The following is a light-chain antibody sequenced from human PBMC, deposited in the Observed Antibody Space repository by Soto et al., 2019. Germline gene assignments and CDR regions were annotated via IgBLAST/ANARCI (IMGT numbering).Light chain of an antibody. J-gene: IGLJ2*01. CDR1: SSDVGGYNY. CDR2: DVS. V-gene: IGLV2-14*01. CDR3: SSYTSSSTSVV. Sequence: QSALTQPASVSGSPGQSITISCTGTSSDVGGYNYVSWYQQHPGKAPKLMIYDVSNRPSGVSNRFSGSKSGNTVSLTISGLQAEDEADYYCSSYTSSSTSVVFGGGTKVTVL.